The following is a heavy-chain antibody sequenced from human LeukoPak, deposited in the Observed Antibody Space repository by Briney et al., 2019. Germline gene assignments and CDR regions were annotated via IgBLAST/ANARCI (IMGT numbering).Heavy chain of an antibody. Sequence: PGGSLRLSCAASGFTVSSNYMSWVRQAPGKGLEWVSVIYSGGSTYYADSVKGRVTISRDNSKNTLYLQMNSLRAEDTAVYYCAGLGVVVPAANDAFDIWGQGTMVTVSS. J-gene: IGHJ3*02. CDR1: GFTVSSNY. V-gene: IGHV3-53*01. CDR3: AGLGVVVPAANDAFDI. D-gene: IGHD2-2*01. CDR2: IYSGGST.